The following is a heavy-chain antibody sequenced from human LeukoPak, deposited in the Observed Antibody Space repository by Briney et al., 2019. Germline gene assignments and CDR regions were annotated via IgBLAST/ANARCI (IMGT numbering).Heavy chain of an antibody. D-gene: IGHD4-17*01. Sequence: GASVKVSCKASGYTFTSYYMHWVRQAPGQGLEWMGIINPSGGSTSYAQKFQGRVTMTRDMSTSTVYMELSSLRSEDTAVYYCARGALDDYGDYGYFDYWGQGTLVTVSS. CDR1: GYTFTSYY. V-gene: IGHV1-46*01. J-gene: IGHJ4*02. CDR3: ARGALDDYGDYGYFDY. CDR2: INPSGGST.